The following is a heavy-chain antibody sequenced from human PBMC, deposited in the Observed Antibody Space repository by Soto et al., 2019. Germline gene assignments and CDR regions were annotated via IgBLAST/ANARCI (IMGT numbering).Heavy chain of an antibody. CDR2: ISWNSGSI. D-gene: IGHD1-26*01. CDR3: AKAVGDRYNLHYFDY. J-gene: IGHJ4*02. V-gene: IGHV3-9*01. Sequence: GGSLRLSCAASGFTFDDYAMHWVRQAPGKGLEWVSGISWNSGSIGYADSVKGRFTISRDNAKNSLYLQMNSLRAEDTALYYCAKAVGDRYNLHYFDYWGQGTLVTVSS. CDR1: GFTFDDYA.